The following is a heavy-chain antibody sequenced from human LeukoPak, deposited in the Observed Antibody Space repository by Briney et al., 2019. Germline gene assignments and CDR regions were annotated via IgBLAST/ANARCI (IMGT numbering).Heavy chain of an antibody. CDR3: AREEMPGKFDY. Sequence: SETLSLTCAVSGGSISSSNWWSWVRQPPGKGLEWIGEIYHSGNTNYNPSLKSRVTISLDKPKNQFSLKLRSVTAADTAVYYCAREEMPGKFDYWGQGTLVTVSS. CDR1: GGSISSSNW. V-gene: IGHV4-4*02. CDR2: IYHSGNT. J-gene: IGHJ4*02. D-gene: IGHD1-26*01.